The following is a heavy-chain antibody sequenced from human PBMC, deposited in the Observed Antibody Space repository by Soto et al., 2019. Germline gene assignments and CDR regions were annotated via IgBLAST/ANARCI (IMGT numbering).Heavy chain of an antibody. V-gene: IGHV3-23*01. CDR1: GFTFGNSD. J-gene: IGHJ4*02. CDR2: ISANGGVA. D-gene: IGHD1-1*01. Sequence: EVHLLAPGGGLAQPGGSLRLSCAASGFTFGNSDMSWGRQAPGKGLEWVSVISANGGVAYYVDSVKGRFTISRDNSKNTLFLQMNSLRVEDTAVYYCTKRLGSTATTYGDFWGQGIPVTVSS. CDR3: TKRLGSTATTYGDF.